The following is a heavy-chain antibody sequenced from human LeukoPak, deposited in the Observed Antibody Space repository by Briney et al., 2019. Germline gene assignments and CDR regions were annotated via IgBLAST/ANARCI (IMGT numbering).Heavy chain of an antibody. J-gene: IGHJ4*02. D-gene: IGHD1-26*01. CDR2: ISGSGGST. CDR3: ARESSGSYSVYFDY. V-gene: IGHV3-23*01. CDR1: GFTFSSYG. Sequence: QSGGSLRLSCAASGFTFSSYGMSWVRQAPGKGLEWVSAISGSGGSTYYADSVKGRFTISRDNSKNTLYLQMNSLRAEDTAVYYCARESSGSYSVYFDYWGQGTLVTVSS.